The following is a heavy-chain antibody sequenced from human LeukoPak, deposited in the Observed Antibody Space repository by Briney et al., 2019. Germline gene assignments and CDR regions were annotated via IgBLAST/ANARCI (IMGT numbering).Heavy chain of an antibody. Sequence: GGSLRLSCAASGFTFSNFGMNWVRQAPGKGLEWVSVIYSGGSTYYADSVKGRFTISRDNSKNTLYLQMNSLRAEDTAVYYCAREPLEYSSSEDAFDIWGQGTMVTVSS. CDR2: IYSGGST. D-gene: IGHD6-6*01. J-gene: IGHJ3*02. V-gene: IGHV3-53*01. CDR1: GFTFSNFG. CDR3: AREPLEYSSSEDAFDI.